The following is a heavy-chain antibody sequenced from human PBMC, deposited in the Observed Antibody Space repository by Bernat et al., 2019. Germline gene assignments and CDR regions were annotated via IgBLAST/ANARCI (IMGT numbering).Heavy chain of an antibody. D-gene: IGHD4-17*01. CDR2: IKQDGSGN. CDR1: GFTFSDYY. V-gene: IGHV3-7*04. CDR3: ARDWGYGDYLAFDI. Sequence: VQLVESGGGLVKPGGSLRLSCAASGFTFSDYYMSWVRQAPGKGLEWVANIKQDGSGNYYVDSVKGRFTIARDNAKNSLYLQMNSLRAEDTAVYYCARDWGYGDYLAFDIWGQGTMVTVSS. J-gene: IGHJ3*02.